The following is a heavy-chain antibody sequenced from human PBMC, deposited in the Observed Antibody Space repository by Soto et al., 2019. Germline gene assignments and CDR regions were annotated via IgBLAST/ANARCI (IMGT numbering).Heavy chain of an antibody. Sequence: QVQLVESGGGVVQPGRSLRLSCAASGFTFSSYAMHWVRQAPGKGLEWVAVISYDGSNKYYADSVKGRFTISRDNSKNTLYLQMNSLRAEDTAVYYCARGLHFMVRGQGIDYWGQGTLVTVSS. CDR3: ARGLHFMVRGQGIDY. J-gene: IGHJ4*02. D-gene: IGHD3-10*01. CDR2: ISYDGSNK. V-gene: IGHV3-30-3*01. CDR1: GFTFSSYA.